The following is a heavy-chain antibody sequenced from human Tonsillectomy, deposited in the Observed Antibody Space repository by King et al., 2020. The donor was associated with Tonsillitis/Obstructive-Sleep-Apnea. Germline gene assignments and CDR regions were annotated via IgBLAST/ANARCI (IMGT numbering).Heavy chain of an antibody. CDR3: ARDGNCTGGNCYPFGGFDP. D-gene: IGHD2-15*01. Sequence: VQLVESGGGLVQPGGSLRLSCSASGFTVSNNYMSWVRQAPGKGLEWVSMIYSGGTTYYAEAVKGRFTTSRDNSKNTLYLQLNSLRVEDTAVYYCARDGNCTGGNCYPFGGFDPWGQGTLVTVSS. V-gene: IGHV3-66*01. CDR2: IYSGGTT. CDR1: GFTVSNNY. J-gene: IGHJ5*02.